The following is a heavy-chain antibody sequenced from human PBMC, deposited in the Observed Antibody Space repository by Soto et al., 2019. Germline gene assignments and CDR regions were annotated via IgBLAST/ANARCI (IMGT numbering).Heavy chain of an antibody. V-gene: IGHV3-66*01. CDR1: GFTVSSNY. CDR3: ARVGHIVVFGWYFDL. J-gene: IGHJ2*01. D-gene: IGHD2-21*01. CDR2: IYSGGST. Sequence: EVQLVESGGGLVQPGGSLRLSCAASGFTVSSNYMSWVRQAPGKGLEWVSVIYSGGSTYYADSVKGRFTISRDNSKNTLYLQMNSLRAEDTAVYYCARVGHIVVFGWYFDLWGRGTLVTVSS.